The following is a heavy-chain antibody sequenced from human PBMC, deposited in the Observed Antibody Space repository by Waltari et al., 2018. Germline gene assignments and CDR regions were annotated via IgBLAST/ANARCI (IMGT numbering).Heavy chain of an antibody. D-gene: IGHD1-26*01. CDR1: GGTFSSYA. V-gene: IGHV1-69*12. CDR3: AGGDYSGTYYSYYYYMDV. CDR2: IIPIFGPA. J-gene: IGHJ6*03. Sequence: QVQLVQSGAEVKKPGSSVKVSCKASGGTFSSYAISWVRQAPGQGLEWMVGIIPIFGPANNAQKFQGRVTITADESTSTAYMELSSLRSEDTAVYYCAGGDYSGTYYSYYYYMDVWGKGTTVTISS.